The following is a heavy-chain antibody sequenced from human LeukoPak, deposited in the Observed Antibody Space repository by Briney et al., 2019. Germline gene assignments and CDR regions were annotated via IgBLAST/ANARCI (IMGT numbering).Heavy chain of an antibody. D-gene: IGHD2-15*01. CDR1: GGTFSGYA. CDR3: ARAIKDIVVVVAATPDDAFDI. J-gene: IGHJ3*02. Sequence: SVKVSCKAPGGTFSGYAISWVRQAPGQGLEWMGRIIPILGIANYAQKFQGRVTITADKSTSTAYMELSSLRSEDTAVYYCARAIKDIVVVVAATPDDAFDIWGQGTMVTVSS. CDR2: IIPILGIA. V-gene: IGHV1-69*04.